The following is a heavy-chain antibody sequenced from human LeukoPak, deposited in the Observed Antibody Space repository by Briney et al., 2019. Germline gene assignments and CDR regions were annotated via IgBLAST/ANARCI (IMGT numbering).Heavy chain of an antibody. Sequence: ASVKVSFKASGYTFTGYYMHWVRQAPGQGLEWMGWINPNSGGTNYAQKFQGRVTMTRDTSISTAYMELSRLRSDDTAVYYRARDVRGSYYGSGSYYPLDYWGQGTLVTVSS. CDR2: INPNSGGT. D-gene: IGHD3-10*01. CDR3: ARDVRGSYYGSGSYYPLDY. V-gene: IGHV1-2*02. J-gene: IGHJ4*02. CDR1: GYTFTGYY.